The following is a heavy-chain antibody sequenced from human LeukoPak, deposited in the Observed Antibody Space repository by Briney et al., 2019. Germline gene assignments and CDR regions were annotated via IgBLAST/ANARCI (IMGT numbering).Heavy chain of an antibody. Sequence: SVKVSCKASGGTFSSYTISWVRQAPGQGLEWMGRIIPILGIANYAQKFQGRVTITADKSTSTAYMELSSLRSEDTVVYYCARDGDFWSGYTDYWGQGTLVTVSS. CDR1: GGTFSSYT. V-gene: IGHV1-69*04. J-gene: IGHJ4*02. CDR2: IIPILGIA. D-gene: IGHD3-3*01. CDR3: ARDGDFWSGYTDY.